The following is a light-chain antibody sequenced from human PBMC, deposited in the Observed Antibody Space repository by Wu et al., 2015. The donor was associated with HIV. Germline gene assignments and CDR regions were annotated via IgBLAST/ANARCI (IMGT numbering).Light chain of an antibody. V-gene: IGKV1-13*02. CDR3: QQFNSYPFT. Sequence: GDRVTITCRASQGIISALAWYQQKPGKVPKLLIYDASSLESGVPLRFSGSGSGTDFTLTISSLQPADFATYYCQQFNSYPFTFGPGTKVDIK. CDR1: QGIISA. CDR2: DAS. J-gene: IGKJ3*01.